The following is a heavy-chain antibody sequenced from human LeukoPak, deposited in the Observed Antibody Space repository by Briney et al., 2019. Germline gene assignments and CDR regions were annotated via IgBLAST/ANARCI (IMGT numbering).Heavy chain of an antibody. CDR1: GFTSSSYS. Sequence: GGSLRLSCAASGFTSSSYSMNWVRQAPGKGLEWVSSISSSSSYIYYADSVKGRFTISRDNAKDSLHLQMNSLRAEDTAVYYCAREYPKLAAAGTYYYYYMDVWGKGTTVTVSS. CDR2: ISSSSSYI. J-gene: IGHJ6*03. CDR3: AREYPKLAAAGTYYYYYMDV. V-gene: IGHV3-21*01. D-gene: IGHD6-13*01.